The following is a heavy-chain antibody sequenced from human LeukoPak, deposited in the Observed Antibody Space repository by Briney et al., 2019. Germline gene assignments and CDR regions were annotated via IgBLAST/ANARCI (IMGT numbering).Heavy chain of an antibody. CDR1: GGSISSYY. J-gene: IGHJ3*02. CDR2: IFYSGST. CDR3: ARGEYCSSTSCYKSAFDI. V-gene: IGHV4-59*01. Sequence: SETLSLTCTVSGGSISSYYWSWIRQPPGKGLEWIGYIFYSGSTNYNPSLKSRVTISVDTSKNQFSLKLCSVTAADTAVYYCARGEYCSSTSCYKSAFDIWGQGTMVTVSS. D-gene: IGHD2-2*02.